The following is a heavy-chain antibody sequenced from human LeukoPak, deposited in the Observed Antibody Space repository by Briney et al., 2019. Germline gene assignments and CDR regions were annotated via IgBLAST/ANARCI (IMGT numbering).Heavy chain of an antibody. CDR1: GFTFSSYS. CDR3: ASNYLYSGSSGIYFDY. D-gene: IGHD1-26*01. V-gene: IGHV3-48*02. Sequence: GGSLRLSCAASGFTFSSYSMNWVSQAPGKGLEWVSYISSSSSTIYYADSVKGRFTISRDNAKNSLYLQMNSLRDVDTAVYYCASNYLYSGSSGIYFDYWGQGTLVTVSS. CDR2: ISSSSSTI. J-gene: IGHJ4*02.